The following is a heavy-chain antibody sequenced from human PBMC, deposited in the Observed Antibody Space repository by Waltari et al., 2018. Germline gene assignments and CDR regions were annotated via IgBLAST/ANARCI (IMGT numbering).Heavy chain of an antibody. D-gene: IGHD3-3*01. CDR1: GGSISSYY. CDR2: IYYSGST. V-gene: IGHV4-59*12. CDR3: ARMPYYDFWSGSSGYMDV. J-gene: IGHJ6*03. Sequence: QVQLQESGPGLVKPSETLSLTCTVSGGSISSYYWSWIRQPPGKGLEWIGYIYYSGSTNYNPSLKSRVTISVDTSKNQFSLKLSSVTAADTAVYYCARMPYYDFWSGSSGYMDVWGKGTTVTISS.